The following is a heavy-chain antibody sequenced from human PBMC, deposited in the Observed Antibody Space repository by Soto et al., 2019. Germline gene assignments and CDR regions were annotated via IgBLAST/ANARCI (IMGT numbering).Heavy chain of an antibody. V-gene: IGHV3-64D*06. D-gene: IGHD2-15*01. Sequence: GGSRRLSCSASGFIFSESTIYWVRQVPGKGLEAISAVSTSGRSTYYADSVKDRFTISRDNSKNTLFLQMGSLRPEDTAIYYCVKQAHGLDGVAFDYWGQGTQVTVSS. J-gene: IGHJ4*02. CDR3: VKQAHGLDGVAFDY. CDR2: VSTSGRST. CDR1: GFIFSEST.